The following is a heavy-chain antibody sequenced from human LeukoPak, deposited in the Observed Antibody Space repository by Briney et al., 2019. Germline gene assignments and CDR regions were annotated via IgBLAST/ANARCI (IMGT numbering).Heavy chain of an antibody. V-gene: IGHV4-30-4*01. CDR3: ARDQGSGIPPVTMGGFDP. J-gene: IGHJ5*02. CDR2: IYYSGST. D-gene: IGHD3-10*01. CDR1: GGSISSGDYY. Sequence: PSETLSLTCTVSGGSISSGDYYWSWIRQPPGKGLEWIGYIYYSGSTYYNPSLKSRVTISVDTSKNQFSLKLSSVTAADTAVYYCARDQGSGIPPVTMGGFDPWGQGTLVTVSS.